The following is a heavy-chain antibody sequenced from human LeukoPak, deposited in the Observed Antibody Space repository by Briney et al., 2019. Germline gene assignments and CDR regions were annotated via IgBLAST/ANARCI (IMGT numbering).Heavy chain of an antibody. Sequence: SETLSLTCTVSGGSISSSSYYWGWIRQPPGKGLAWIGSIGYSGSTYYNPSLKSRVTISVDTSKNQFSLKLSSVTAADTAVYYCARDSDYDFWSGYRSYWYFDLWGRGTLGTVSS. V-gene: IGHV4-39*02. J-gene: IGHJ2*01. CDR1: GGSISSSSYY. D-gene: IGHD3-3*01. CDR2: IGYSGST. CDR3: ARDSDYDFWSGYRSYWYFDL.